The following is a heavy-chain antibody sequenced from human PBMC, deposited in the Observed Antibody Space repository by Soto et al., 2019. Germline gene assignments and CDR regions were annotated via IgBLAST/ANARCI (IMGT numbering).Heavy chain of an antibody. CDR3: AGARRDYYYGMDV. V-gene: IGHV4-31*03. Sequence: SETLSLTCTVSGGSISSGGYYWSWIRQHPGKGLEWIGYIYYSGSTYYNPSLKSRVTISVDTSKNQFSLKLSSVTAADTAVYYCAGARRDYYYGMDVWGQGTTVTVSS. CDR2: IYYSGST. J-gene: IGHJ6*02. CDR1: GGSISSGGYY.